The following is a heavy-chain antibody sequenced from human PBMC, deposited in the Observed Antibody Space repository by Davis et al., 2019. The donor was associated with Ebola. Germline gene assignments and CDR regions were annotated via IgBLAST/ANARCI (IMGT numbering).Heavy chain of an antibody. CDR2: IYYSGST. D-gene: IGHD3-9*01. CDR3: ARRKGRGVLTGYYSPFDY. V-gene: IGHV4-59*12. J-gene: IGHJ4*02. Sequence: GSLRLSCTASGDSISSYFWSWIRQPPGKGLEWIGYIYYSGSTNYNPSLKSRVTISVDTSKNQFSLKLSSVTAADTAVYYCARRKGRGVLTGYYSPFDYWGQGTLVTVSS. CDR1: GDSISSYF.